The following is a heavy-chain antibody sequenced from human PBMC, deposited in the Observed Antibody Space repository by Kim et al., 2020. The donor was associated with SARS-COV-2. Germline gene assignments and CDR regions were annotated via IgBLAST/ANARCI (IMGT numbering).Heavy chain of an antibody. D-gene: IGHD3-22*01. CDR3: AKVRRITMIVVVQYYFDY. Sequence: KGRFTISRDNSKNTLYLQMNSLRAEDTAVYYCAKVRRITMIVVVQYYFDYWGQGTLVTVSS. J-gene: IGHJ4*02. V-gene: IGHV3-23*01.